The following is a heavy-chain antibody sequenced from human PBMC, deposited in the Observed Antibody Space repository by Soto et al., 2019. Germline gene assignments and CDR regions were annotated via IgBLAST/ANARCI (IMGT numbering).Heavy chain of an antibody. CDR1: GYTFTSYG. J-gene: IGHJ4*02. CDR2: ISAYNGNT. Sequence: GASVKVSCKASGYTFTSYGISWVRQAPGQGLEWMGWISAYNGNTNYAQKLQGRVTMTTDTSTSTAYMELRSLRSDDTAVYYCARDEGCSGGSCYPGPYFDYWGQGTLVTVSS. D-gene: IGHD2-15*01. CDR3: ARDEGCSGGSCYPGPYFDY. V-gene: IGHV1-18*01.